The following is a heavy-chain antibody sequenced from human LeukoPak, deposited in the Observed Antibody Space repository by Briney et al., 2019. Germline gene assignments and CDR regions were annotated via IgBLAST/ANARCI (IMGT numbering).Heavy chain of an antibody. V-gene: IGHV1-69*05. J-gene: IGHJ6*03. Sequence: SVKVSCKASGGSFSSSAISWVRQAPGQGLEWMGGIIPVFGTAKYAQKFQGRVTITTDESTSTAYMELNNLRSIDTAVYYCARELTMIGYSSYYYMDVWGKGTTVTVSS. CDR2: IIPVFGTA. D-gene: IGHD3-10*02. CDR3: ARELTMIGYSSYYYMDV. CDR1: GGSFSSSA.